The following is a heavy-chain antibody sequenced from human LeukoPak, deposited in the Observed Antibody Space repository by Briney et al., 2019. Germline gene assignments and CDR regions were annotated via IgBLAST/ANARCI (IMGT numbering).Heavy chain of an antibody. CDR1: GFTVSSNY. CDR3: AEFYGSGTYTFDY. Sequence: GGSLRLSCAASGFTVSSNYMSWVRQAPGKGLEWVSVIYTGGTTYYADSVKGRFTISRDNTKNTLYLQMNSLRAEDTAVYYCAEFYGSGTYTFDYWGQGTLVTVSS. CDR2: IYTGGTT. V-gene: IGHV3-66*02. D-gene: IGHD3-10*01. J-gene: IGHJ4*02.